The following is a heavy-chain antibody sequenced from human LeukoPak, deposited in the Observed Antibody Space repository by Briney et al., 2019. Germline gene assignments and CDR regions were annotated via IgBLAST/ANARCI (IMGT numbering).Heavy chain of an antibody. D-gene: IGHD3-22*01. CDR3: APTETYYYDCSGYYRTYYFDS. Sequence: AKFSCKASAGTFSYHATSWMRQAPGQGREWMGGIIPILDAANYAQKCQGRVTITADGSTSTGYIQLSSLTSEDTAVYYCAPTETYYYDCSGYYRTYYFDSWGQGTLVTVSS. CDR1: AGTFSYHA. J-gene: IGHJ4*02. V-gene: IGHV1-69*01. CDR2: IIPILDAA.